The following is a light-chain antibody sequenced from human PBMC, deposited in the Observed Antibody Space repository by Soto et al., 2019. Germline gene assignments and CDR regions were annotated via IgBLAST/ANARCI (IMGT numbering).Light chain of an antibody. CDR2: LGS. CDR1: QSLLHNNGYNY. Sequence: DIVMTQAPLSLPVSPGEPASISCRSSQSLLHNNGYNYLDWYLQKPGQSPQLLIYLGSNRASGVPDRFSGSGSGADFTLNISRVEAEDVGVYYCMQALQSPLYTFGQGTKLEIK. J-gene: IGKJ2*01. CDR3: MQALQSPLYT. V-gene: IGKV2-28*01.